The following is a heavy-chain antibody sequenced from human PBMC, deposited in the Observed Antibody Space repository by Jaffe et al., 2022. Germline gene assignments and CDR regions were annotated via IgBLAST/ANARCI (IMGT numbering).Heavy chain of an antibody. D-gene: IGHD6-13*01. CDR1: GFTFDDYA. J-gene: IGHJ4*02. V-gene: IGHV3-9*01. CDR3: AKDGGSSKFPPLYYFDY. Sequence: EVQLVESGGGLVQPGRSLRLSCAASGFTFDDYAMHWVRQAPGKGLEWVSGISWNSGSIGYADSVKGRFTISRDNAKNSLYLQMNSLRAEDTALYYCAKDGGSSKFPPLYYFDYWGQGTLVTVSS. CDR2: ISWNSGSI.